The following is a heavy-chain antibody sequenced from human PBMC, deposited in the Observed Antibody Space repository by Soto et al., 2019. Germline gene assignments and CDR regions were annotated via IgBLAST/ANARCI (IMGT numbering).Heavy chain of an antibody. CDR2: IYHSGST. CDR1: GGSISSGGYS. CDR3: PRQGVVGAPWFVP. J-gene: IGHJ5*02. V-gene: IGHV4-30-2*01. Sequence: SETLSLTCAVSGGSISSGGYSWSWIRQPPGKGLEWIGYIYHSGSTYYNPSLKSRVTISVDRSKNQFSLKLSSVTAADTAVYYCPRQGVVGAPWFVPWGQGTLVTVYS. D-gene: IGHD1-26*01.